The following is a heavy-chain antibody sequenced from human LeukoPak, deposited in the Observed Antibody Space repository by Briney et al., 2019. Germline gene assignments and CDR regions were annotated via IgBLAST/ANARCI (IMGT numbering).Heavy chain of an antibody. Sequence: GRSLRLSCAASGFTFSSYVMHWVRQAPGKGLEWVAIISYDGSNEYYADSVKGRFTISRDNSKNTLYLQMNSLRAEDTAVYYCAKSSVRGVYFDYWGQGTLVTVSS. D-gene: IGHD3-10*01. CDR3: AKSSVRGVYFDY. CDR1: GFTFSSYV. V-gene: IGHV3-30*04. J-gene: IGHJ4*02. CDR2: ISYDGSNE.